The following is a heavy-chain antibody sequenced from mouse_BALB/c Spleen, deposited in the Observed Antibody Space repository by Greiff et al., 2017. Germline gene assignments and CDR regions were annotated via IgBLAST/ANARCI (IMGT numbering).Heavy chain of an antibody. V-gene: IGHV1-80*01. CDR1: GYAFSSYW. D-gene: IGHD2-4*01. CDR2: IYPGDGDT. J-gene: IGHJ3*01. Sequence: VQLQQSGAELVRPGSSVKISCKASGYAFSSYWMNWVKQRPGQGLEWIGQIYPGDGDTNYNGKFKGKAILTADNSSSTAYRQLSSLTSEASAVYFCARGVITDAWFAYWGQGTLVTVSA. CDR3: ARGVITDAWFAY.